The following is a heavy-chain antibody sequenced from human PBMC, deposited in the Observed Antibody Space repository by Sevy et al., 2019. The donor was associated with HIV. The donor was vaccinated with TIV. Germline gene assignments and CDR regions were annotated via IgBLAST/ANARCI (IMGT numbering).Heavy chain of an antibody. Sequence: GGSLRLSCAATGFTFSNYAMHWVRQAPGKGMEWVAIIWPDEAYQYHGDSVKGGFTISRDNSKNTLYLQMNNVRVEDTAVYYCARGGYYYDNAAYYALDSWGQGTLVTVSS. CDR2: IWPDEAYQ. CDR1: GFTFSNYA. J-gene: IGHJ4*02. CDR3: ARGGYYYDNAAYYALDS. V-gene: IGHV3-33*01. D-gene: IGHD3-22*01.